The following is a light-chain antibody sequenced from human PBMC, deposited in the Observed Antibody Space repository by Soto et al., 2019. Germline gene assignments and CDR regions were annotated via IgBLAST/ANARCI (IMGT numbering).Light chain of an antibody. CDR3: AAWDDSLSGYVV. CDR1: SSNIGSNY. Sequence: QSVLTQPPSASGTPGQRVTISCSGSSSNIGSNYVYWYQQLPGTAPKLLIYRNNQRPSGVPDRFSGSKSGTSASLAISGLRSKDEADYYCAAWDDSLSGYVVFGGGTQLTVL. J-gene: IGLJ2*01. CDR2: RNN. V-gene: IGLV1-47*01.